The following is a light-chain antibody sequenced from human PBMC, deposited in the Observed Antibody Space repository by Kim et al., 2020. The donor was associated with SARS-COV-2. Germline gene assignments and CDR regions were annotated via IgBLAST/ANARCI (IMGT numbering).Light chain of an antibody. Sequence: QRVTISCSGSSSNIGRNTVNWYQQLPRTAPKRLIYHNTPRPSGVPDRFSGSKSGTSASLTISGVQSEDEADYYCAAWDDSLNGFHVFGTGTKVTVL. CDR1: SSNIGRNT. CDR3: AAWDDSLNGFHV. CDR2: HNT. J-gene: IGLJ1*01. V-gene: IGLV1-44*01.